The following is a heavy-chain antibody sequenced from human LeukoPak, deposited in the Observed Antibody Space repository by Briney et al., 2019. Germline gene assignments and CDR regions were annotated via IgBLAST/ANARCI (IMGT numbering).Heavy chain of an antibody. Sequence: TGGSLRLSCAASGFTFSSYGMSWVRQAPGKGLEWVSAISGSGGSTYYADSVKGRFTISRDNSKNTLYLQMNSLRAEDTAVYYCARAEAGAAAVHFDYWGQGTLVTVSS. D-gene: IGHD6-13*01. CDR3: ARAEAGAAAVHFDY. CDR1: GFTFSSYG. J-gene: IGHJ4*02. CDR2: ISGSGGST. V-gene: IGHV3-23*01.